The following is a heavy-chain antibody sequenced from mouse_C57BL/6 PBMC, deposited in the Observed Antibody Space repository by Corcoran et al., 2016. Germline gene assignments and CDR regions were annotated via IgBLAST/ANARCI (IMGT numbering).Heavy chain of an antibody. D-gene: IGHD2-4*01. V-gene: IGHV1-80*01. CDR3: ARANYERPVYAMDY. J-gene: IGHJ4*01. CDR2: IYPGDGDT. Sequence: QVQLQQSGAELVKPGASVKISCKASGYAFSSYWMNWVKQRPGKGLEWIGQIYPGDGDTNYNGKFKGKATLTADKSSSTAYMQLSSLTSEDSAVYFCARANYERPVYAMDYWGQGTSVTVSS. CDR1: GYAFSSYW.